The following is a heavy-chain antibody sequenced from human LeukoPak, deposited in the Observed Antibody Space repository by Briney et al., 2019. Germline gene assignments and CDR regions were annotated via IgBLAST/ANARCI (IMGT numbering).Heavy chain of an antibody. CDR1: GYTFTSYG. CDR2: IKSQNGGT. D-gene: IGHD3-10*01. CDR3: ARSLSARLGERNVLDA. J-gene: IGHJ3*01. Sequence: ASVKVSCKASGYTFTSYGISWVRQAPGQGLEWMGRIKSQNGGTNYAQNFQGRVTMASDTSINTTSMELTSLTSDDTAVYYCARSLSARLGERNVLDAWGQGTRVTVS. V-gene: IGHV1-2*06.